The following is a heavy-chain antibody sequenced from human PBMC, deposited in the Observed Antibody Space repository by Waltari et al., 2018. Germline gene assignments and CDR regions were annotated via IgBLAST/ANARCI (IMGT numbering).Heavy chain of an antibody. J-gene: IGHJ4*02. D-gene: IGHD4-17*01. Sequence: QVQLQQWGAGLLKPSETLSLTCAVYGGSFSDYYWTWIRQPPGMGLEWIGEINPSGSTNYNQSLKNRVTISVDMSRRQGALKVRSVTAAETAVYYCARDADYGDYVFDYWGQGTLVTV. V-gene: IGHV4-34*01. CDR3: ARDADYGDYVFDY. CDR1: GGSFSDYY. CDR2: INPSGST.